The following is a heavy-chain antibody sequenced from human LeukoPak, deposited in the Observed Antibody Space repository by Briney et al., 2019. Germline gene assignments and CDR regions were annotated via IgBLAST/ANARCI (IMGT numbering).Heavy chain of an antibody. J-gene: IGHJ3*02. V-gene: IGHV4-61*05. D-gene: IGHD1-26*01. Sequence: SETLSLTCTVSGGSISSSSYYWSWIRQPPGKGLEWIGYIYYTGSTNYNPTLKSRVTISVDTSKNQLSLKLRSVTAADTAVYYCARQDSGTYLNPLDIWGQGTVVTVSS. CDR3: ARQDSGTYLNPLDI. CDR1: GGSISSSSYY. CDR2: IYYTGST.